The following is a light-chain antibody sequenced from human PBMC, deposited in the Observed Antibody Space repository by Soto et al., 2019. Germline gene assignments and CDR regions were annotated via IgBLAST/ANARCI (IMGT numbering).Light chain of an antibody. V-gene: IGKV1-39*01. CDR2: GAS. J-gene: IGKJ1*01. Sequence: DIQMTQSPSSLSASVGDRVTIPCRASQDIRNNLGWYQQKPGKAPTRLIYGASNLQSGVPSRFSGSGSGTEFTLTISSLQPEDFATYSCQQSYSTTWTFGQGTKVDIK. CDR3: QQSYSTTWT. CDR1: QDIRNN.